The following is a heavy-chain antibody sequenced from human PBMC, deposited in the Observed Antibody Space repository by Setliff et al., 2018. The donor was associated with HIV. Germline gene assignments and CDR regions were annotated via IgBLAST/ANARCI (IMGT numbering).Heavy chain of an antibody. J-gene: IGHJ4*02. CDR2: INPNMGDT. V-gene: IGHV1-2*06. CDR1: GYKFTGHH. D-gene: IGHD3-9*01. Sequence: RASVKVSCKASGYKFTGHHIQWMRQAPGQGLEWMGRINPNMGDTQYAQKFQGRIIMTRDTSINTVYMELSSLTSDDTALYYCARQDIPTGYYLFDYWGRGTQVTVSS. CDR3: ARQDIPTGYYLFDY.